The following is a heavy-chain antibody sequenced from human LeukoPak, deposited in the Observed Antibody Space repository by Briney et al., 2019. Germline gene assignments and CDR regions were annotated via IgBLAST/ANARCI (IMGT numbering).Heavy chain of an antibody. CDR2: ISGSGDST. J-gene: IGHJ4*02. V-gene: IGHV3-23*01. CDR1: GFTFSSHE. Sequence: GGSLRLSCAASGFTFSSHEMNWVRQPPGKGLEWVSPISGSGDSTYYSDSVRGRFTISRDNSKNTLYLQMSSLRAEDTAVYYCAKRMITFGGLKGGFDFWGQGTLVTVSS. D-gene: IGHD3-16*01. CDR3: AKRMITFGGLKGGFDF.